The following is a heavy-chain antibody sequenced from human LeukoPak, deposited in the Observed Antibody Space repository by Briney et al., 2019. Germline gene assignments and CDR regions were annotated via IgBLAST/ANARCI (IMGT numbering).Heavy chain of an antibody. D-gene: IGHD1-1*01. Sequence: PGGSLTLSCAASGFTFSSYSMSWVRQAPGKGLEWVSSISVSGGTTYSAASVKGRFTISRDKSKNTLHLEMNSLRADDTAVYYCAKRGPTNEDCYYYAMDVWGQGTTVTVSS. CDR1: GFTFSSYS. J-gene: IGHJ6*02. CDR3: AKRGPTNEDCYYYAMDV. CDR2: ISVSGGTT. V-gene: IGHV3-23*01.